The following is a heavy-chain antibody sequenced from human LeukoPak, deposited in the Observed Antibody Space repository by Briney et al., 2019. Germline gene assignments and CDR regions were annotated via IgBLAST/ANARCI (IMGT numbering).Heavy chain of an antibody. D-gene: IGHD1-26*01. CDR1: GGSISSGSYY. CDR2: IYTSGST. V-gene: IGHV4-61*02. Sequence: SQTLSLTCTVSGGSISSGSYYWSWIRQPAGEGLEWIGRIYTSGSTNYNPSLKSRVTISVDTSKNQFSLKLSSVTAADTAVYYCARRVEVGATNGAFDIWGQGTMVTVSS. CDR3: ARRVEVGATNGAFDI. J-gene: IGHJ3*02.